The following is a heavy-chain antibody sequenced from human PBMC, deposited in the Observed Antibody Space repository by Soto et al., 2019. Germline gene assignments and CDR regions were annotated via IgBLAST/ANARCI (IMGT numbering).Heavy chain of an antibody. Sequence: QVQLQESGPGLVKPSQTLSLTCTVSGGSISSGGYYWSWIRQPPGKGLEWIGYIYYSGSTYYNPSLKGRVTISVDAAKNQFALKVSSGTAADTAVYYCASDPVVAGRGVFDYWGQGTLVTVSS. CDR2: IYYSGST. V-gene: IGHV4-31*03. CDR1: GGSISSGGYY. J-gene: IGHJ4*02. CDR3: ASDPVVAGRGVFDY. D-gene: IGHD2-15*01.